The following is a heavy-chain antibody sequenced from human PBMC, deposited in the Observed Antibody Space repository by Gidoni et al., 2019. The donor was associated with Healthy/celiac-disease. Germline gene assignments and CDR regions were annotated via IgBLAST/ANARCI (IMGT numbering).Heavy chain of an antibody. CDR2: ISSSSSYI. CDR1: GFTFSSYS. V-gene: IGHV3-21*01. J-gene: IGHJ4*02. CDR3: ARDEDSSGYYYKAPIDY. Sequence: EVQLVESGGGLVKPGGSLRLSCAASGFTFSSYSMNWVRQAPGKGLEWVSSISSSSSYIYYADSVKGRFTISRDNAKNSLYLQMNSLRAEDTAVYYCARDEDSSGYYYKAPIDYWGQGTLVTVSS. D-gene: IGHD3-22*01.